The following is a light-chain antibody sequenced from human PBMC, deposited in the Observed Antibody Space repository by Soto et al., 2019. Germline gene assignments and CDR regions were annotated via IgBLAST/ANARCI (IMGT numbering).Light chain of an antibody. CDR2: EGS. CDR3: CSYAGSSTNYV. J-gene: IGLJ1*01. Sequence: QSVLTQPASVSGSPGQSITISCTGTSSDVGSYNLVSWYQQLPGKAPKLMIYEGSKRPSGVSNRFSGSKSGNTASLTISGLRAEDEADYYCCSYAGSSTNYVFGTGTKVTVL. V-gene: IGLV2-23*01. CDR1: SSDVGSYNL.